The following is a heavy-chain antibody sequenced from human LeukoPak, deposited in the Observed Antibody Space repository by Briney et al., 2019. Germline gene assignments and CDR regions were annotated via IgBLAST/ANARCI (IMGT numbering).Heavy chain of an antibody. V-gene: IGHV1-69*06. CDR1: GGTFSSYA. CDR2: IIPIFGTA. J-gene: IGHJ6*03. Sequence: ASVKVSCKASGGTFSSYAISWVRQAPGQGLEWMGGIIPIFGTANYAQKFQGRVTITADKSTSTAYMELSSLRSEDTAVYYCAHTPIRWFGDINSYYYYYYMDVWGKGTTVTVSS. D-gene: IGHD3-10*01. CDR3: AHTPIRWFGDINSYYYYYYMDV.